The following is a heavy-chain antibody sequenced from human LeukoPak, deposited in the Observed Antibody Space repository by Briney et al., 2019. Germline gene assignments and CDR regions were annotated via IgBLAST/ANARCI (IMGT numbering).Heavy chain of an antibody. J-gene: IGHJ4*02. Sequence: ASVKVSCKAYGYTFTSYGISWVRQAPGQGLEWMGWISAYNGNTNYAQKLQGRVTMTTDTSTSTAYMELRSLRSDDTAVYYCATVELGYCSGGSCENFDYWGQGTLVTVSS. CDR2: ISAYNGNT. CDR3: ATVELGYCSGGSCENFDY. V-gene: IGHV1-18*01. CDR1: GYTFTSYG. D-gene: IGHD2-15*01.